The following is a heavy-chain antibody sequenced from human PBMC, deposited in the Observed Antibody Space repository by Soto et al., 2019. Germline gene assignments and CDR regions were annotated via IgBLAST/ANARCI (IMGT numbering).Heavy chain of an antibody. Sequence: SQTLSLTCAISGDSVSSNSAAWNWIRLSPSRGLEWLGRTYYRSKWYGVYAPSVKSRISVNPDTSKNQFSLQLNSVTPDDTGIYYCARGPGSLRPWGQGTLVTVSS. V-gene: IGHV6-1*01. CDR2: TYYRSKWYG. CDR1: GDSVSSNSAA. J-gene: IGHJ5*02. CDR3: ARGPGSLRP. D-gene: IGHD1-1*01.